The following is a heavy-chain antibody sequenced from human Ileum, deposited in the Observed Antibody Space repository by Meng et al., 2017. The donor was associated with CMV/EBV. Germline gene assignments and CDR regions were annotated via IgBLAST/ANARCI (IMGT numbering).Heavy chain of an antibody. CDR2: ISSSISYI. CDR1: GFPFGYYN. V-gene: IGHV3-21*01. D-gene: IGHD1-7*01. Sequence: GGSLRLSCAASGFPFGYYNMNWVRQAPGKGLEWVSSISSSISYIYYADSVKGRFTISRDNARTSLYLQMNSLRAEDTAMYYCARDPSISETSADALNIWGQGTMVTVSS. CDR3: ARDPSISETSADALNI. J-gene: IGHJ3*02.